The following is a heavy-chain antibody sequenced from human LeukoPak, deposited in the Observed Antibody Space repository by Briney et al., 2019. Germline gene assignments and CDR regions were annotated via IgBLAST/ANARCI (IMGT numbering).Heavy chain of an antibody. Sequence: SETLSLTCGVYGGSLSGYYWSWIRQPPGKGLEWIGEINHGGSTNYNPSLKSRVTISVDASKNQFSLKLTSVTAADTAVYYCARGMAVAGRGNWFDPWGQGTLVTVSS. CDR3: ARGMAVAGRGNWFDP. V-gene: IGHV4-34*01. J-gene: IGHJ5*02. CDR2: INHGGST. CDR1: GGSLSGYY. D-gene: IGHD6-19*01.